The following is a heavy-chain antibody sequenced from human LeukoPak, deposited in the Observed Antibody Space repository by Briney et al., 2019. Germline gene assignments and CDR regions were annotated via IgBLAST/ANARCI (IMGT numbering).Heavy chain of an antibody. Sequence: SQTLSLTCTVSGGSISSGSYYWSWIRQPAGKGLEWIGRIYTSGSTNYNPSLKSRVTISVDTSKNQFSLRLSSVTAADTAVYYCARADDFWSGPLDYWGQGTLVTVSS. CDR3: ARADDFWSGPLDY. CDR2: IYTSGST. D-gene: IGHD3-3*01. J-gene: IGHJ4*02. V-gene: IGHV4-61*02. CDR1: GGSISSGSYY.